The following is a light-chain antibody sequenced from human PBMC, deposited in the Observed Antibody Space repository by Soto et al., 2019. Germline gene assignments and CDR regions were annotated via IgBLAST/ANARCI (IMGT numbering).Light chain of an antibody. CDR2: KAS. V-gene: IGKV1-5*03. Sequence: DIQMTQSPSTLSASVVDRVTITFRASQSISSWLAWYQQKPGKAPKLLIYKASTLKSGVPSRFSGSGSGTEFTLTISSLQPDDFATYYCQHYNSYSEACGQGTKGDIK. CDR3: QHYNSYSEA. CDR1: QSISSW. J-gene: IGKJ1*01.